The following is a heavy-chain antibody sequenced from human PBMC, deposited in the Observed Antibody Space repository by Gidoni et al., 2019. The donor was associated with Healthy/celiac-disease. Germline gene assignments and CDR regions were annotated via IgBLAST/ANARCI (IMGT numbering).Heavy chain of an antibody. V-gene: IGHV3-33*08. Sequence: QVQLVESGGGVVQPGRSLRLSCAASGFTFSSYGMHWVRQAPGKGLEWVAVIWYDGSNKYYADSVKGRFTISRDNSKNTLYLQMNSRRAEDTAVYYCARDRCSSTSCHFDYWGQGTLVTVSS. CDR3: ARDRCSSTSCHFDY. D-gene: IGHD2-2*01. CDR1: GFTFSSYG. J-gene: IGHJ4*02. CDR2: IWYDGSNK.